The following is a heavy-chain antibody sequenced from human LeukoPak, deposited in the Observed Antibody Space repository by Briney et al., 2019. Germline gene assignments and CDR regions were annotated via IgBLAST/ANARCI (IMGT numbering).Heavy chain of an antibody. D-gene: IGHD3-16*01. J-gene: IGHJ6*02. V-gene: IGHV1-69*01. Sequence: SVKVSCKASGGTFSSYAISWVRQAPGQGLEWMGGIIPIFGTANYAQKFQGRVTITADESTSTAYMELSSLRSEDTAVYYCARGEAPGTVFGGMAVWGQGSAVTVSS. CDR3: ARGEAPGTVFGGMAV. CDR1: GGTFSSYA. CDR2: IIPIFGTA.